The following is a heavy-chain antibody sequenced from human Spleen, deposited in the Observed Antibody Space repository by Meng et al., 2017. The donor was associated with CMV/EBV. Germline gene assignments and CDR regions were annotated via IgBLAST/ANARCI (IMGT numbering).Heavy chain of an antibody. CDR1: GLTFSTSA. CDR2: ITSNGFNK. V-gene: IGHV3-30*04. J-gene: IGHJ6*02. CDR3: ARSGYNGYGLDV. Sequence: GGSLRLSCAASGLTFSTSALHWVRQAPGMGLQWVSLITSNGFNKYYAASVKGRFTISRDNSKNTVDLQMSSLRVDDTAVYYCARSGYNGYGLDVWGQGTTVTVSS. D-gene: IGHD5-24*01.